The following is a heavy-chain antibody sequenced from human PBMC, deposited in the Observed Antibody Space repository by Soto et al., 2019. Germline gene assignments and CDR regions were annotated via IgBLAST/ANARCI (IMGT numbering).Heavy chain of an antibody. CDR1: RVAFSKFI. CDR2: IIPVFGTA. V-gene: IGHV1-69*13. Sequence: ASVKVSCKASRVAFSKFIVTWVRQAPGVGLEWVGGIIPVFGTANYAQKFQGRVTITADESTSTSYMEVNNLRSEDTAVYYCAKVRYSSPMGYYYGMDVWGQGTTVTVSS. D-gene: IGHD2-2*01. J-gene: IGHJ6*02. CDR3: AKVRYSSPMGYYYGMDV.